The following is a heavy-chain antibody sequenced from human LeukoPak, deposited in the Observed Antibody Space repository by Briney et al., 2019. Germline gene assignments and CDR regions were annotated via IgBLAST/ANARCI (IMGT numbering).Heavy chain of an antibody. Sequence: SETLSLTCAVSGGSISSSNWWSWVRQPPGKGLEWIGEIYHSGSTNYNPSLKNRVTISVDTSKNQFSLKLSSVTAADTAVYYCARFGYSSSPYYFDYWGQGTLVTVSS. CDR1: GGSISSSNW. J-gene: IGHJ4*02. CDR2: IYHSGST. CDR3: ARFGYSSSPYYFDY. D-gene: IGHD6-13*01. V-gene: IGHV4-4*02.